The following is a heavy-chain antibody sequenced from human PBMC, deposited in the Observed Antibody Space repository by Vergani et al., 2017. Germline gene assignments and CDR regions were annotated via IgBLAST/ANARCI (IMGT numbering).Heavy chain of an antibody. CDR1: GGSLSGYY. J-gene: IGHJ6*03. D-gene: IGHD6-25*01. Sequence: QVQLQQWGPGLLKPSETLSLTCAVYGGSLSGYYWSWIRLAPGKGLEWIGEINHSGTINYNPTLKSPFNVSIDTSRSQFSLSLSSVTAADTAVYYCARVDTQVPATSHFYYMDVWGKGTTVVVSS. CDR3: ARVDTQVPATSHFYYMDV. V-gene: IGHV4-34*01. CDR2: INHSGTI.